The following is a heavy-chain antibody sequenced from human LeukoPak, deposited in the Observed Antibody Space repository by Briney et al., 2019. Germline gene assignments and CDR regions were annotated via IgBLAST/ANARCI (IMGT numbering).Heavy chain of an antibody. V-gene: IGHV4-30-4*02. Sequence: PSETLSLTCTVSGGSISSGDYYWSWIRQPPGKGLEWIGYIYYSGSTYYNPSLKSRVTISVDTSKNQFSLKLSSVTAADTAVYYCARGTMISLHPEDYWGQGTLVTVSS. J-gene: IGHJ4*02. D-gene: IGHD3-22*01. CDR1: GGSISSGDYY. CDR3: ARGTMISLHPEDY. CDR2: IYYSGST.